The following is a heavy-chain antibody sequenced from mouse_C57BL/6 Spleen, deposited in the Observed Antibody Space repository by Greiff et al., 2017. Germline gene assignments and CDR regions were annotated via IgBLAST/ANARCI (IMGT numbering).Heavy chain of an antibody. V-gene: IGHV1-15*01. CDR3: SSERMDY. Sequence: QVQLQQSGAELVRPGASVTLSCTASGYTFTDYEMHWVKQTPVHGLEWIGAIDPETGGTAYNQKFKGKAILTADKSSSTAYMELRSLTSEDSAVYYCSSERMDYWGQGTSVTVSS. CDR2: IDPETGGT. J-gene: IGHJ4*01. CDR1: GYTFTDYE.